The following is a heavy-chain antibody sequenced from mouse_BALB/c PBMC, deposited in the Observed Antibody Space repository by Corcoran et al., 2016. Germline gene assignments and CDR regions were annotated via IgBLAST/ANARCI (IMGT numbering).Heavy chain of an antibody. CDR1: GFSLSTSGMG. Sequence: QVTLTESGPGMLQPSQTLSLTCSFSGFSLSTSGMGVGCIRPASGKGLEWLAHIWWDDDKRYNPALKSRLTITKDTSSNQVFLKIVSVDTADTVTYYCARILKYYFDYWGQGTTLTVSS. V-gene: IGHV8-8*01. J-gene: IGHJ2*01. CDR3: ARILKYYFDY. CDR2: IWWDDDK.